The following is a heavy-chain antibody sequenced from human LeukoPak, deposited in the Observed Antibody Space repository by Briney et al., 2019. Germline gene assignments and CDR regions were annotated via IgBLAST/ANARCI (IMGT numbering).Heavy chain of an antibody. CDR1: GFTFSSHD. J-gene: IGHJ4*02. Sequence: GGSLRLSCAAPGFTFSSHDMYWVRQTGKRLEWVAASDSTGDTYYLDSVKGRFTISRETVKNSLSLQMNSLRVGDTGVYYCARGKTGDDYVVFDYWGQGVLVTVSS. CDR2: SDSTGDT. CDR3: ARGKTGDDYVVFDY. D-gene: IGHD3-10*02. V-gene: IGHV3-13*01.